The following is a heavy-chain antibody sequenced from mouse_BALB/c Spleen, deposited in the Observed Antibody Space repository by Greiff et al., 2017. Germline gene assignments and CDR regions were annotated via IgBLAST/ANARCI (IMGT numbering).Heavy chain of an antibody. D-gene: IGHD2-1*01. V-gene: IGHV5-4*02. CDR3: ARDGDGNTRGFAY. CDR2: ISDGGSYT. J-gene: IGHJ3*01. CDR1: GFTFSDYY. Sequence: EVKVVESGGGLVKPGGSLKLSCAASGFTFSDYYMYWVRQTPEKRLEWVATISDGGSYTYYPDSVKGRFTISRDNAKNNLYLQMSSLKSEDTAMYYCARDGDGNTRGFAYWGQGTLVTVSA.